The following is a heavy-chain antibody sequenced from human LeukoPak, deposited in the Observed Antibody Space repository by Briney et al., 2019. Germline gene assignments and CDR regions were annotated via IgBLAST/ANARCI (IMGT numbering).Heavy chain of an antibody. CDR3: ARAPSSGWFGWFGP. CDR1: GDSVSSNTAT. V-gene: IGHV6-1*01. Sequence: SQTLSLTCAISGDSVSSNTATCNCIRQSPSRGLEWLGRTYYRSKWYNDYAVSVKSRITINPDTSKNQFSLHPNSVTPEDTAVYYCARAPSSGWFGWFGPWGQGTLVTVSS. CDR2: TYYRSKWYN. D-gene: IGHD6-19*01. J-gene: IGHJ5*02.